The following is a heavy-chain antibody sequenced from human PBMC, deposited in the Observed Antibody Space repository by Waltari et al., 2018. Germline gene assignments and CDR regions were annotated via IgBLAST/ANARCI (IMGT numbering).Heavy chain of an antibody. D-gene: IGHD2-2*01. CDR2: IKQDGSEK. J-gene: IGHJ4*02. V-gene: IGHV3-7*01. CDR3: VVPAALDY. CDR1: GFTFSSFC. Sequence: EVQLVESGGGLVQPGVSLRLACAASGFTFSSFCMGWVRQAQGKGLEWVDNIKQDGSEKYYVDSVKGRFTISRDNAKNSLYLQMNSLRAEDTAVYYCVVPAALDYWGQGTLVTVSS.